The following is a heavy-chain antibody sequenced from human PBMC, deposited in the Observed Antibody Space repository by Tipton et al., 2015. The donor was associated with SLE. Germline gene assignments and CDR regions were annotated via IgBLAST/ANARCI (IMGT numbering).Heavy chain of an antibody. V-gene: IGHV4-34*01. Sequence: TLSLTCAVYGGSFSGYYWSWIRQPPGKGLEWIWEINHSGSTNYNPSLKSRVTMSVDTSKNQFSLKLSSVTAADTAVYYCARGRPEDFWSGYDAFDIWGQGTMVTVSS. CDR1: GGSFSGYY. D-gene: IGHD3-3*01. J-gene: IGHJ3*02. CDR3: ARGRPEDFWSGYDAFDI. CDR2: INHSGST.